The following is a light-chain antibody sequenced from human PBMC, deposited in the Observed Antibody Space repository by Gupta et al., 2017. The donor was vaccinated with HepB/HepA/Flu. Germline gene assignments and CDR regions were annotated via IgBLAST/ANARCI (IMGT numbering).Light chain of an antibody. J-gene: IGKJ2*01. CDR2: GAS. CDR1: QSVSSSY. Sequence: ELVLTQSPGTLSLSPGERATLSCRASQSVSSSYLAWYQQKPGQAPRLLIYGASSRATGIPDRFSGSGSGTDFTLTIRRLEPEDFAVYYCQQYGSSPLYTFGQGTKLEIK. V-gene: IGKV3-20*01. CDR3: QQYGSSPLYT.